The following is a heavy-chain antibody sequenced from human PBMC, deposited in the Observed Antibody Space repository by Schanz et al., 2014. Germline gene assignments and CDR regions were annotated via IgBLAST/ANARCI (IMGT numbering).Heavy chain of an antibody. J-gene: IGHJ4*02. CDR3: ARDFSAYVGNYFDY. CDR2: INGYNGHT. D-gene: IGHD5-12*01. V-gene: IGHV1-18*01. CDR1: GGTFSSFG. Sequence: VQLEQSGAEVKKPGSSVKVSCKASGGTFSSFGINWVRQAPGQGLEWMGWINGYNGHTLYAQKFQGRVTMTTDTSTSTSCMELTSLRFDDTAVYYCARDFSAYVGNYFDYWGQGTLVTVSA.